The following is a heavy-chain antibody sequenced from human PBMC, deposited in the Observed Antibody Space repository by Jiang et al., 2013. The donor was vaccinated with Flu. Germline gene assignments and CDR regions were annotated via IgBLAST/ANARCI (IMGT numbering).Heavy chain of an antibody. D-gene: IGHD1/OR15-1a*01. Sequence: RQAPGQGLEWMGWISAYNGNTNYAQKLQGRVTMTTDTSTSTAYMELRSLRSDDTAVYYCARGITGTHPWFDPWGQGTLVTVSS. V-gene: IGHV1-18*01. CDR3: ARGITGTHPWFDP. J-gene: IGHJ5*02. CDR2: ISAYNGNT.